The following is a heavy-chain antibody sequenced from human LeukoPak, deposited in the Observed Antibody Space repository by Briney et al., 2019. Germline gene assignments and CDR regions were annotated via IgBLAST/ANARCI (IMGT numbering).Heavy chain of an antibody. CDR3: AKDRSEMATNLFGY. D-gene: IGHD5-24*01. Sequence: GGSLRLSCAASGFTFSSYGMHWVRQAPGKGLEWVAFIRYDGSNKYYADSVKGRFTISRDNSENTLYLQMNSLRAEDTAVYYCAKDRSEMATNLFGYWGQGTLVTVSS. V-gene: IGHV3-30*02. CDR1: GFTFSSYG. CDR2: IRYDGSNK. J-gene: IGHJ4*02.